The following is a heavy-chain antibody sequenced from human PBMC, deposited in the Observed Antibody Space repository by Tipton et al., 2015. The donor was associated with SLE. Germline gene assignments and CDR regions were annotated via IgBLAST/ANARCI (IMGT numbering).Heavy chain of an antibody. V-gene: IGHV3-20*04. Sequence: SLRLSCAASGFTFDDYAMSWVRQAPGKGLEWVSGINWNGDSTGYADSVKGRFTISRDNTKNSLYLQMNSLRAEDTAVYYCAKDIGGMGSWFDPWGQGTLVTVSS. J-gene: IGHJ5*02. CDR1: GFTFDDYA. CDR2: INWNGDST. D-gene: IGHD3-16*01. CDR3: AKDIGGMGSWFDP.